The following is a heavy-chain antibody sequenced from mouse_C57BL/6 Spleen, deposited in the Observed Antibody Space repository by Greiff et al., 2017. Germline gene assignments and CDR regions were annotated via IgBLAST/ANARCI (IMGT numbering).Heavy chain of an antibody. V-gene: IGHV3-8*01. CDR3: ARVGDYGSPFAY. J-gene: IGHJ3*01. CDR1: GYSITSDY. CDR2: ISYSGST. Sequence: EVQLQQSGPGLAKPSQTLSLTCSVTGYSITSDYRNWIRKFPGNKLEYMGYISYSGSTYYNPSLKSRISITRDTSKNQSYLQLNSVTTEDTATYYCARVGDYGSPFAYWGQGTLVTVSA. D-gene: IGHD1-1*01.